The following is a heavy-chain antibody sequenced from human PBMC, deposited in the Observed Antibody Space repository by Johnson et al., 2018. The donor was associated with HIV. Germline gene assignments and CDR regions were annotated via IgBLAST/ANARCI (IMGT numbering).Heavy chain of an antibody. J-gene: IGHJ3*02. CDR1: GFTFSSYG. CDR2: VWYDGSNK. D-gene: IGHD6-19*01. V-gene: IGHV3-33*01. Sequence: QVQLVESGGGVVQPGRSLRLSCAASGFTFSSYGMHWVRQAPGKGLEWVAGVWYDGSNKYYADSVKGRFTIFRDNSENTLFLQMNRLRAEDTAVYYCARKGWVDAFDIWGQGTMVTVSS. CDR3: ARKGWVDAFDI.